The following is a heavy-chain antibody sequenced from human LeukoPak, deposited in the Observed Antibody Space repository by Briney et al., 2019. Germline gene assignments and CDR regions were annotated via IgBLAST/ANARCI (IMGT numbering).Heavy chain of an antibody. J-gene: IGHJ5*01. CDR1: GDSFSNYY. D-gene: IGHD2-2*01. V-gene: IGHV4-59*08. Sequence: SETLSLTCSVSGDSFSNYYWTWIRQPPGKELEWIGYVYYSGSTNYNPSLKTRLHLSVDTSKNRFSLKLSSVTAADTAVYYCASSPRLTTSWFLFDSWGHGTLVTVPS. CDR2: VYYSGST. CDR3: ASSPRLTTSWFLFDS.